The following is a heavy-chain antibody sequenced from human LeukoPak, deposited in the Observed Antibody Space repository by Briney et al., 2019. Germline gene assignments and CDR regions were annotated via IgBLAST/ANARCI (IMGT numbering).Heavy chain of an antibody. CDR2: IYYSGST. CDR3: ARGPSSSWYFAYYYYGMDV. D-gene: IGHD6-13*01. J-gene: IGHJ6*02. CDR1: GGSISSGDYY. Sequence: SQTLSLTCTVSGGSISSGDYYWSWIRQPPGKSLEWIGYIYYSGSTYYNPSLKSRVTISVDTSKNQFSLKLSSVTAADTAVYYCARGPSSSWYFAYYYYGMDVWGQGTTVTVSS. V-gene: IGHV4-30-4*01.